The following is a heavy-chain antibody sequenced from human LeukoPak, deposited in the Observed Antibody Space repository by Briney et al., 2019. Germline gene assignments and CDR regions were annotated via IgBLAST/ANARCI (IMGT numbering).Heavy chain of an antibody. D-gene: IGHD3-10*01. J-gene: IGHJ4*02. Sequence: SETLSLTCTVSGGSISSYYWSWIRQPPGKGLEWIGYIYYSGSTNYNPSLKSRVTISVDTSKNQFSLKLSSVTAADTAVYYCAREGTGSGSQPFDYWGQGTLVTVSS. CDR3: AREGTGSGSQPFDY. CDR2: IYYSGST. CDR1: GGSISSYY. V-gene: IGHV4-59*01.